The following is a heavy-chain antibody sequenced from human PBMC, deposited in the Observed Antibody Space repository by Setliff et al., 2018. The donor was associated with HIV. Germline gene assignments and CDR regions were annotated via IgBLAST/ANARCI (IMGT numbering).Heavy chain of an antibody. CDR3: ARGRYYGFDV. V-gene: IGHV3-23*01. CDR2: ISGSGGNT. J-gene: IGHJ6*02. CDR1: GFSFSRYT. Sequence: GGSLRLSCVASGFSFSRYTMSWVRQAPGLGLEWVSSISGSGGNTHYADSVKGRFTISRDNSKNTMYLQMNSLRAADTAVYYCARGRYYGFDVWGQGTTVTVSS.